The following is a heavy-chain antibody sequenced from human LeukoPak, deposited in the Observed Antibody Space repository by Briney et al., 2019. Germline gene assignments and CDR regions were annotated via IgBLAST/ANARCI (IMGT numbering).Heavy chain of an antibody. CDR1: GLTFSSYS. V-gene: IGHV3-48*04. J-gene: IGHJ4*02. CDR3: ARISVIRGLSSFDS. CDR2: ISSTSNTM. D-gene: IGHD3-10*01. Sequence: GRSLRLSCSASGLTFSSYSMNWVRQAPGKGLEWVSYISSTSNTMYYADSVKGRFTISRDNAKTSLYLQMNGLTPEDTAVYYCARISVIRGLSSFDSWGQGTLVTVS.